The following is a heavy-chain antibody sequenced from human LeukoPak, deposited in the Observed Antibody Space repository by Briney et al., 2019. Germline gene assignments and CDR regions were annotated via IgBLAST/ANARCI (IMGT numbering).Heavy chain of an antibody. CDR2: IYYSGST. J-gene: IGHJ4*01. CDR3: ARKSLAARTLSY. Sequence: SETLSLTCTVSGGSISSYYWSWIRQPPGKGLEWIGYIYYSGSTNYNPSLKSRVTISVDTSKNQFSLKLSSVTAADTAVYYCARKSLAARTLSYWGQGTPVTVSS. V-gene: IGHV4-59*01. D-gene: IGHD6-6*01. CDR1: GGSISSYY.